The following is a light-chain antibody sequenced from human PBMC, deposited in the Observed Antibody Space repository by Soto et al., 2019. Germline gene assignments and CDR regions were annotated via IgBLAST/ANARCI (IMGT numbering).Light chain of an antibody. V-gene: IGKV3-20*01. Sequence: IVLTQSPGTLSLPPGERATISCRASQSVDSNYLAWYQQRPGQAPRLLIHGASSRATGIPDRFSGSGSGTDFTLTISRLEPEDFAVYYCQHYGFVWYSFGQGTNLEIK. J-gene: IGKJ2*01. CDR3: QHYGFVWYS. CDR2: GAS. CDR1: QSVDSNY.